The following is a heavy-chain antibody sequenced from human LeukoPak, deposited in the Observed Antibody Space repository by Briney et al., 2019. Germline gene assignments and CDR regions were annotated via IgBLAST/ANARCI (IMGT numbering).Heavy chain of an antibody. Sequence: SVKVSCKASGGTFSSYAISWVRQAPGQGLEWMGGIIPIFGTANYAQKFQGRVTITADKSTSTAYMELSSLRSEDTAVYYCARGPIVATIKPRYYFDYWGQGTLVTVSS. CDR2: IIPIFGTA. D-gene: IGHD5-12*01. CDR3: ARGPIVATIKPRYYFDY. V-gene: IGHV1-69*06. J-gene: IGHJ4*02. CDR1: GGTFSSYA.